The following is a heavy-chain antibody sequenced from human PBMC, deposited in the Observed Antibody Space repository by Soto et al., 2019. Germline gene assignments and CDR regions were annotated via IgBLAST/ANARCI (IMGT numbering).Heavy chain of an antibody. D-gene: IGHD3-9*01. Sequence: ASVKVSCKASGYTFTSYGISWVRQAPGQGLEWMGWISAYNGNTNYAQKLQGRVTMTTDTSTSTAYMELRSLRSDDTAVYYCVRDKAGLLRYFDWSHYYFDYWGQGTLVTVSS. V-gene: IGHV1-18*01. CDR3: VRDKAGLLRYFDWSHYYFDY. CDR1: GYTFTSYG. J-gene: IGHJ4*02. CDR2: ISAYNGNT.